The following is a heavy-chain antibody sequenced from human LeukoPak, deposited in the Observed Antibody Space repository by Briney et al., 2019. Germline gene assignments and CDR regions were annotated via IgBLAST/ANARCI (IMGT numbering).Heavy chain of an antibody. CDR2: IYYSGST. D-gene: IGHD3-10*02. V-gene: IGHV4-39*07. Sequence: PSEALSLTCVVSGGSISSTSYYWGWIRQPPGKGLEWIGSIYYSGSTYYSPSLKSRVTISVDTSKNQFSLKLSSVTAADTAVYYCARGGVGATFGDFDYWGQGTLVTVSS. CDR3: ARGGVGATFGDFDY. J-gene: IGHJ4*02. CDR1: GGSISSTSYY.